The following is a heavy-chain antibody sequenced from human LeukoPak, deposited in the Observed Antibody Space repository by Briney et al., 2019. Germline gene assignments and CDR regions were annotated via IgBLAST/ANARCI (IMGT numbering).Heavy chain of an antibody. CDR1: GGSISSYY. CDR3: ARDRYNFDY. CDR2: IYYSGST. V-gene: IGHV4-59*01. J-gene: IGHJ4*02. D-gene: IGHD1-1*01. Sequence: SETLSLTCTVSGGSISSYYWSWIRQPPGKGLEWIGYIYYSGSTNYNPSLKSRVTISVDTSKNQFSLRLSSVTAADTAVYYCARDRYNFDYWGQGTLVTVSS.